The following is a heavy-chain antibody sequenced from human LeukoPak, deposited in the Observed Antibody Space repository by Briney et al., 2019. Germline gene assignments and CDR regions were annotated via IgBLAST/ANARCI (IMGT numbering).Heavy chain of an antibody. CDR2: ISGSGDNT. CDR1: GFTFSSYA. D-gene: IGHD2-21*02. V-gene: IGHV3-23*01. CDR3: AKLIDYYCNRPIDY. J-gene: IGHJ4*02. Sequence: GGSRRLSCAASGFTFSSYAMSWVRQAPGKGLAWVSAISGSGDNTYYADSVKGRFTISRDNSKNTLFLQMSSLRAEDTAVYYCAKLIDYYCNRPIDYWGQGTLVTVSS.